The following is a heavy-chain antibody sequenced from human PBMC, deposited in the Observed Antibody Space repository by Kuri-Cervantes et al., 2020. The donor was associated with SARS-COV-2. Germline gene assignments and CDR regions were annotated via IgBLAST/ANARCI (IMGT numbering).Heavy chain of an antibody. Sequence: LSLTCAASGFTFSSYWMSWVRQAPGKGLEWVANIKQDGSEKYYVDSVKGRFTISRDNAKNSLYLQMNSLRAEDTAVYYCARGEWLHIHDAFDIWGQGTMVTVSS. CDR1: GFTFSSYW. CDR3: ARGEWLHIHDAFDI. CDR2: IKQDGSEK. D-gene: IGHD5-24*01. J-gene: IGHJ3*02. V-gene: IGHV3-7*04.